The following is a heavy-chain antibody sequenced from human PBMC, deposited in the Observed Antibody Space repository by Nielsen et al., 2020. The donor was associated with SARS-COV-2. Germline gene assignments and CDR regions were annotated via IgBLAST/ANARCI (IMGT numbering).Heavy chain of an antibody. CDR3: AREMGSYSSSWPDAFDI. J-gene: IGHJ3*02. Sequence: LSLTCAASGFTFSSYWMSWVRQAPGKGLEWVANIKQDGSEKYYVDSVKGRFTISRDNAKNSLYLQMNSLRAEDTAVYYCAREMGSYSSSWPDAFDIWGQGTMVTVS. CDR1: GFTFSSYW. CDR2: IKQDGSEK. V-gene: IGHV3-7*01. D-gene: IGHD6-13*01.